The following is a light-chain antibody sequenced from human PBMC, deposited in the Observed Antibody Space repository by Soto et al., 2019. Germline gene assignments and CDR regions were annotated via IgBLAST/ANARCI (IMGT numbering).Light chain of an antibody. CDR1: QSVSSIY. CDR2: GAS. V-gene: IGKV3-20*01. Sequence: IVLTQSPGTLSLSPGERDTLSCRASQSVSSIYLAWYQQKPGQAPRLLIYGASSRATGIPDRFSGSGSGTDFTLTISRLEPEDSAVYYCEQYGSSPRTFGQGTKVDI. CDR3: EQYGSSPRT. J-gene: IGKJ1*01.